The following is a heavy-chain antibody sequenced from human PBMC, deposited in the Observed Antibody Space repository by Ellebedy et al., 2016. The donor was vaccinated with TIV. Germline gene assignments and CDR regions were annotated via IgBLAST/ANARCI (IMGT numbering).Heavy chain of an antibody. V-gene: IGHV1-46*04. D-gene: IGHD1-1*01. CDR3: ARDRLNLEGAFDF. J-gene: IGHJ3*01. CDR1: GYSFTRYF. CDR2: INPNGDAT. Sequence: ASVKVSCXTSGYSFTRYFMHWVRQAPGQGLEWVGMINPNGDATNYARKLQGRVTVTSDSSTDTVYMQLTGLTSEDTALYFCARDRLNLEGAFDFWGQGTMVIVSS.